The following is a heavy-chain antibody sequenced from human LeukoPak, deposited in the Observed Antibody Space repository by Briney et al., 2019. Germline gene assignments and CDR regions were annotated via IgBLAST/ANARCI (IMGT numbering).Heavy chain of an antibody. V-gene: IGHV1-69*06. D-gene: IGHD6-13*01. Sequence: ASVKVSCKASGGTFNSYAISWVRQAPGQGLEWMGGIIPIFGTANYAQKFQGRVTITADKSTSTAYMELSSLRSEDTAVYYCARVIAAAGTPDYYYGMDVWGKGTTVTVSS. CDR1: GGTFNSYA. CDR3: ARVIAAAGTPDYYYGMDV. J-gene: IGHJ6*04. CDR2: IIPIFGTA.